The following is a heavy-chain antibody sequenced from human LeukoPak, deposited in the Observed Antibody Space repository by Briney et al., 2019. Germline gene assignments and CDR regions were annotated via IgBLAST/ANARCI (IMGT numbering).Heavy chain of an antibody. CDR1: GYTFTSYD. CDR3: ARCYGGNGIGCNDAFDI. CDR2: MNPNSGNT. Sequence: ASVKVSCKASGYTFTSYDINWVRQATGQGLEWMGWMNPNSGNTGYAQKFQGRVTMTRNTSISTAYMELSSLRSEDTAVYYCARCYGGNGIGCNDAFDIWGQGTMVTVSS. D-gene: IGHD4-23*01. V-gene: IGHV1-8*01. J-gene: IGHJ3*02.